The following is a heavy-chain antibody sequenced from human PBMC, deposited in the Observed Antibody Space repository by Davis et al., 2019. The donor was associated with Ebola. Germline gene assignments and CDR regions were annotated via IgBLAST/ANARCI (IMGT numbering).Heavy chain of an antibody. Sequence: GESLKISCAASGFTFSSYSMNWVRQAPGKGLEWVSSISSSSSYIYYADSVKGRFTISRDNAKNSLYLQMNSLRAEDKAVYYCAPSSIAARPGYYYGMDVWGQGTTVTVSS. J-gene: IGHJ6*02. V-gene: IGHV3-21*01. CDR2: ISSSSSYI. CDR1: GFTFSSYS. CDR3: APSSIAARPGYYYGMDV. D-gene: IGHD6-6*01.